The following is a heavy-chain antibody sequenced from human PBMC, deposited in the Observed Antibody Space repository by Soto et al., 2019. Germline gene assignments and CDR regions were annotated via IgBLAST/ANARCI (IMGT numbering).Heavy chain of an antibody. CDR1: GGSISSYY. D-gene: IGHD6-13*01. V-gene: IGHV4-59*01. J-gene: IGHJ4*02. Sequence: PSETLSLTCTVSGGSISSYYWSWIRQPPGKGLEWIGYIYYSGSTNYNPSLKSRVTISVDTSKNQFSLKLSSVTAADTVVYYCAWGLYSATFDYWGQGTLVTVSS. CDR3: AWGLYSATFDY. CDR2: IYYSGST.